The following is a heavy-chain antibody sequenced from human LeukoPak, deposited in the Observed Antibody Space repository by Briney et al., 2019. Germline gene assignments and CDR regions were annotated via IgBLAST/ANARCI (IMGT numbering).Heavy chain of an antibody. CDR1: GFTFSSYG. CDR3: ARVGTPQTGLFAFDI. V-gene: IGHV3-30*03. J-gene: IGHJ3*02. CDR2: ISYDGGNK. D-gene: IGHD3-10*01. Sequence: PGGSLRLSCAASGFTFSSYGMHWVRQAPGKGLEWVAVISYDGGNKYYADSVKGRFTISRDNSKNTLYLQMNSLRAEDTAVYYCARVGTPQTGLFAFDIWGQGTMVTVSS.